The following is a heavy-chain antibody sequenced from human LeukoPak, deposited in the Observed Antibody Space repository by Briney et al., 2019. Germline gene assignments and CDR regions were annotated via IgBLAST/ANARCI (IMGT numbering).Heavy chain of an antibody. J-gene: IGHJ4*02. D-gene: IGHD6-19*01. CDR2: IVVGSGNT. V-gene: IGHV1-58*01. Sequence: SVKVSCKASGFTFTSSAVQCVRQARGQRLEWIGWIVVGSGNTNYAQKFQERVTITRDMSTSTAYMELSSLRSEDTAVYYCAAPGPEYSSGWYPYFDYWGQGTLVTVSS. CDR1: GFTFTSSA. CDR3: AAPGPEYSSGWYPYFDY.